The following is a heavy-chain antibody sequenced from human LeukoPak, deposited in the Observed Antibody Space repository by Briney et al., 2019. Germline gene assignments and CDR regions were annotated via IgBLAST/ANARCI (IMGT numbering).Heavy chain of an antibody. D-gene: IGHD1-26*01. CDR1: GGSISSGVYY. Sequence: PSQTLSLTCTVSGGSISSGVYYWSWIRQLPGKGLEWIGYIYYSGSTYYNPSLKSRVTISVDTSKNHFSLKLNSMTAADTAVYYCARSFLGDWYFDLWGRGTLVTVSS. V-gene: IGHV4-31*03. CDR3: ARSFLGDWYFDL. J-gene: IGHJ2*01. CDR2: IYYSGST.